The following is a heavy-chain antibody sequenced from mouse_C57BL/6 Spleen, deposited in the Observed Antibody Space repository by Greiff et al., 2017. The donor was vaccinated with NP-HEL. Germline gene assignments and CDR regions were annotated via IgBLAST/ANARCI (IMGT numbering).Heavy chain of an antibody. J-gene: IGHJ2*01. Sequence: EVQLQQSGTVLARPGASVKMSCKTSGYTFTSYWMHWVKQRPGQGLEWIGAIYPGNSDTSYNQKFKGKAKLTAVTSASTAYMELSSLTNEDSAVYYCTITTVEGYYFDYWGQGTTLTVSS. CDR2: IYPGNSDT. CDR1: GYTFTSYW. D-gene: IGHD1-1*01. CDR3: TITTVEGYYFDY. V-gene: IGHV1-5*01.